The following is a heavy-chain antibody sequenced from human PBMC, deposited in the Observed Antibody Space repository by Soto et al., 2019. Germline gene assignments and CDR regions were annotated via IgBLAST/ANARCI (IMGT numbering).Heavy chain of an antibody. V-gene: IGHV1-69*01. CDR1: GGTFSSYA. Sequence: QVQLVQSGAEVKKPGSSVKVSCKASGGTFSSYAISWVRQAPGQGLEWMGGIIPIFGTANYAQKFQGRVTITADESTSTAYMELSSLRSEDTAVYYCARDRTTVVTASWVGRYGMDVWGQGTTVTVSS. D-gene: IGHD4-17*01. CDR2: IIPIFGTA. CDR3: ARDRTTVVTASWVGRYGMDV. J-gene: IGHJ6*02.